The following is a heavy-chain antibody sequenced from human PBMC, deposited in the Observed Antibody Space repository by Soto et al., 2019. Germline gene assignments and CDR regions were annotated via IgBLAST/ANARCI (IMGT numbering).Heavy chain of an antibody. CDR3: ARDTIVVVAARLLDY. CDR1: GYTFTSYG. V-gene: IGHV1-18*01. D-gene: IGHD2-15*01. J-gene: IGHJ4*02. CDR2: ISAYNGNT. Sequence: ASVKVSCKASGYTFTSYGISWVRQAPGQGLEWMGWISAYNGNTNYAQKLRGRVTMTTDTSTSTAYMELRSLRSDDTAVYYCARDTIVVVAARLLDYWGQGTLVTVSS.